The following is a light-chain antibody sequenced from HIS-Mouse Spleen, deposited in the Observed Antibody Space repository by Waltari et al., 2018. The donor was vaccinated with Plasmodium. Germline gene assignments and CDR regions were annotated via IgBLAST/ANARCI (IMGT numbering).Light chain of an antibody. CDR2: QDS. CDR3: QAWDSSTVV. V-gene: IGLV3-1*01. CDR1: KLGDKY. Sequence: SYELTQPPSVSVSPGQTASITCSGAKLGDKYACWYQQKPGQSPVLVIYQDSKRPSGIPERVSGSNSGNTATLTIGGTQAMDEADYYCQAWDSSTVVFGGGTKLTVL. J-gene: IGLJ2*01.